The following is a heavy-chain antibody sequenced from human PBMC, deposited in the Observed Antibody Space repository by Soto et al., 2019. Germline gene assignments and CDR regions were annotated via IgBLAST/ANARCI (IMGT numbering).Heavy chain of an antibody. D-gene: IGHD3-3*01. CDR3: ARGTYDFWSGYSPYYYYGMDV. J-gene: IGHJ6*02. CDR2: IYYSGST. Sequence: PSETLPLTCTVSGGSISSYYWSWIRQPPGQGLEWIGYIYYSGSTNYNPSLKSRVTISVDTSKNQFSLKLSSVTAADTAVYYCARGTYDFWSGYSPYYYYGMDVWGQGTTVTVSS. V-gene: IGHV4-59*01. CDR1: GGSISSYY.